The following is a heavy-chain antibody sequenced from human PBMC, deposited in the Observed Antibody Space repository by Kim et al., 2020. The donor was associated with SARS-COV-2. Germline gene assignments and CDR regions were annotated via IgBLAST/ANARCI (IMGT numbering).Heavy chain of an antibody. V-gene: IGHV3-23*01. D-gene: IGHD5-12*01. J-gene: IGHJ4*02. CDR2: ISGSGGST. Sequence: GGSLRLSCAASGFTFSSYAMSWVRQAPGKGLEWVSAISGSGGSTYYADSVKGRFTISRDNSKNTLYLQMNSLRAEDTAVYYCAKARWVEMATIRLAGNRPDYWGQGTLVTVSS. CDR3: AKARWVEMATIRLAGNRPDY. CDR1: GFTFSSYA.